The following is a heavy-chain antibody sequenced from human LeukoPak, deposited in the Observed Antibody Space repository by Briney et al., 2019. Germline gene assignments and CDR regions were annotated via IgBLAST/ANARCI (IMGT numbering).Heavy chain of an antibody. CDR1: GYTFTGYY. Sequence: GASVKVSCKASGYTFTGYYMHWVRQAPGQGLEWMGWINPNSGGTNYAQKFQGRVTMTRDTSISTAYMELSRLRSDDTAVYYCARWKDFWSGYHDVDYWGQGTLVTVSS. D-gene: IGHD3-3*01. J-gene: IGHJ4*02. CDR2: INPNSGGT. CDR3: ARWKDFWSGYHDVDY. V-gene: IGHV1-2*02.